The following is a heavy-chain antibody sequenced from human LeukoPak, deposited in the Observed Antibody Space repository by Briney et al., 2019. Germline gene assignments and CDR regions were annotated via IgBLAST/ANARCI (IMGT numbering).Heavy chain of an antibody. CDR3: ARAEDIVVVGDAFDI. V-gene: IGHV1-3*01. CDR2: INAGNGNT. D-gene: IGHD2-15*01. Sequence: VAPVKVSCKASGYTFTSYAMHWVRQAPGQRLEWMGWINAGNGNTKYSQKFQGRVTITRDTSASTAYMELSSLRSEDAAVYYCARAEDIVVVGDAFDIWGQGTMVTVSS. J-gene: IGHJ3*02. CDR1: GYTFTSYA.